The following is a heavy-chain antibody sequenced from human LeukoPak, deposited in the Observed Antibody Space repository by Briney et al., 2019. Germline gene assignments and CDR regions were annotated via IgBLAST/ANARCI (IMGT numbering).Heavy chain of an antibody. Sequence: SETLSLTCTVSGYSISSGYYWGWIRQPPGKGLEWIGYIYHSGSTYYNPSLKSRVTISVDRSKNQFSLKLSSVTAADTAVYYCAREGITPFDYWGQGTLVTVSS. CDR3: AREGITPFDY. J-gene: IGHJ4*02. V-gene: IGHV4-38-2*02. CDR2: IYHSGST. CDR1: GYSISSGYY. D-gene: IGHD3-10*01.